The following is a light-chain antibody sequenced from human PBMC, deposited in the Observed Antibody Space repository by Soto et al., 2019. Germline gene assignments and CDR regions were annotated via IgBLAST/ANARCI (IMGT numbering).Light chain of an antibody. CDR3: QQHNSYPLT. Sequence: DIQLTQSPSFLSASVGDRVTITCRASQGISSYLAWYQQKPGQAPKLLIYAASTLESGIPSRFSGSGSGTEFTLTISSLQPEDFAAYYCQQHNSYPLTFGGGTKVDI. CDR2: AAS. V-gene: IGKV1-9*01. CDR1: QGISSY. J-gene: IGKJ4*01.